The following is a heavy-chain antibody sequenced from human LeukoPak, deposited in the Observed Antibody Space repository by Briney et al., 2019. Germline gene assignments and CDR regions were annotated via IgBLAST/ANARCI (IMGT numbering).Heavy chain of an antibody. D-gene: IGHD3-3*01. V-gene: IGHV1-46*01. Sequence: ASVKVSCKASGYTFTDYYMHWVRQAPGQGLEWMGIVNPSGGSTIYTQKFQGRVTMTRDMSTNTVYMELSSLRYEDTAVYYCARDHFASNGYYFVGWGQGTLVTVSS. CDR3: ARDHFASNGYYFVG. J-gene: IGHJ4*02. CDR2: VNPSGGST. CDR1: GYTFTDYY.